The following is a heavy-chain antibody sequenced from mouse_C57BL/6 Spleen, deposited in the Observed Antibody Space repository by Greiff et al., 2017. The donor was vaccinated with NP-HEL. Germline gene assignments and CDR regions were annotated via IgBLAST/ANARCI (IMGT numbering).Heavy chain of an antibody. V-gene: IGHV1-52*01. CDR3: ARGGGYGNYVDWYFDV. CDR2: IDPSDSET. D-gene: IGHD2-1*01. CDR1: GYTFTSYW. Sequence: QVQLQQPGAELVRPGSSVKLSCKASGYTFTSYWMHWVKQRPIQGLEWIGNIDPSDSETHYNQKFKDKATLTVDKSSSTAYMQLSSLTSEDSAVYYCARGGGYGNYVDWYFDVWGTGTTVTVSS. J-gene: IGHJ1*03.